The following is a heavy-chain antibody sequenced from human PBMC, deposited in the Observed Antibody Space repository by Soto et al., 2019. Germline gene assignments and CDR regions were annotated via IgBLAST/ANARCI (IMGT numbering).Heavy chain of an antibody. CDR1: GFTFDDYA. Sequence: GGSLRLSCGASGFTFDDYAGHWVRQAPGKGLEWVSGISWNSGSIGYADSVKGRFTISRDNAKNSLYLQMNSLRAEDTALYYCVRTVVVVAAKYFDYWGQGTLVTVSS. V-gene: IGHV3-9*01. D-gene: IGHD2-15*01. CDR2: ISWNSGSI. CDR3: VRTVVVVAAKYFDY. J-gene: IGHJ4*02.